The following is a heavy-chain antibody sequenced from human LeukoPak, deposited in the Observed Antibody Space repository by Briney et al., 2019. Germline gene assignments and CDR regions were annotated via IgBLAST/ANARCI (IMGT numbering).Heavy chain of an antibody. D-gene: IGHD5-18*01. J-gene: IGHJ4*02. CDR1: GYTFTSYA. CDR2: ISAYNGNT. V-gene: IGHV1-18*01. Sequence: ASVKVSCKASGYTFTSYAMNWVRQAPGQGLEWMGWISAYNGNTNYAQKLQGRVTMTTDTSTSTAYMELRSLRSDDTAVYYCARGAVDTAMKDYWGQGTLVTVSS. CDR3: ARGAVDTAMKDY.